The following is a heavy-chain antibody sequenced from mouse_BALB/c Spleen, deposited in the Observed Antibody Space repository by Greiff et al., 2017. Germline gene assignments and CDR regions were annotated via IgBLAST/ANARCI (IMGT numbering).Heavy chain of an antibody. CDR2: IYPSDSYT. V-gene: IGHV1-69*02. Sequence: VQLQQPGAELVRPGASVKLSCKASGYTFTSYWINWVKQRPGQGLEWIGNIYPSDSYTNYNQKFKDKATLTVDKSSSTAYMQLSSPTSEDSAVYYCTSHDYAYAMDYWGQGTSVTVSS. CDR3: TSHDYAYAMDY. CDR1: GYTFTSYW. D-gene: IGHD2-4*01. J-gene: IGHJ4*01.